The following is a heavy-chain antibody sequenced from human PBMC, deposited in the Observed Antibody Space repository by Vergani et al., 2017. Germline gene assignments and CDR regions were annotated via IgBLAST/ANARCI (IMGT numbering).Heavy chain of an antibody. D-gene: IGHD2-2*01. CDR1: GGSISSGVYY. V-gene: IGHV4-31*03. CDR3: ARGDCSSTSCYLCDP. Sequence: QVQLQESGPGLVKPSQTLSLTCTVSGGSISSGVYYWSWIRQHPGKGLEWIGYIYYSGSTYYNPSLKSRVTISVDTSKNQFSLKLSSVTAADTAVYYCARGDCSSTSCYLCDPWCQETLVTVSS. J-gene: IGHJ5*02. CDR2: IYYSGST.